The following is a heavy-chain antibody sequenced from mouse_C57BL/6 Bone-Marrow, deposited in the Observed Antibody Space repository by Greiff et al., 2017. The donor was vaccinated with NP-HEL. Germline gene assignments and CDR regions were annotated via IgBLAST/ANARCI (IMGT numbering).Heavy chain of an antibody. J-gene: IGHJ2*01. CDR3: ARRELLRPQDFDY. CDR1: GYTFTSYW. CDR2: IYPGSGST. V-gene: IGHV1-55*01. D-gene: IGHD1-2*01. Sequence: VQLQQPGAELVKPGASVKMSCKASGYTFTSYWITWVKQRPGQGLGWIGDIYPGSGSTNYNEKFKSKATLTVDTSSSTAYMQLSSLTSEDSAVYYCARRELLRPQDFDYWGQGTTLTVSS.